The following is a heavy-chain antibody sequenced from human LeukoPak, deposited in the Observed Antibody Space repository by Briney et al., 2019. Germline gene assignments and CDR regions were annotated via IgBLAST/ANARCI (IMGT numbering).Heavy chain of an antibody. CDR3: ARVRSIAARPDYHYYMDV. CDR1: GASISSYY. D-gene: IGHD6-6*01. J-gene: IGHJ6*03. V-gene: IGHV4-59*01. Sequence: SETLSLTCTVSGASISSYYWSWIRQPPGKGLEWIGYIYYSGSTNYNPSLKSRVTISVDTSKNQFSLELSSVTAADTAVYYCARVRSIAARPDYHYYMDVWGKGTTVTVSS. CDR2: IYYSGST.